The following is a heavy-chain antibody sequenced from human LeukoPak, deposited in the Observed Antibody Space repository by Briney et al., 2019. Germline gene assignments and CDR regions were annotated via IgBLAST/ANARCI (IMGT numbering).Heavy chain of an antibody. CDR3: ARYLATFDY. V-gene: IGHV3-23*01. CDR2: TSASGGNT. D-gene: IGHD1-14*01. Sequence: GSLRLSCAASGFTFSSYAMSWVRQAPGKGLGWVSDTSASGGNTYYVDSVKGRFTISRDNSKNTLYLQMNSLRAEDTAVYYCARYLATFDYWGQGTLVTVSS. J-gene: IGHJ4*02. CDR1: GFTFSSYA.